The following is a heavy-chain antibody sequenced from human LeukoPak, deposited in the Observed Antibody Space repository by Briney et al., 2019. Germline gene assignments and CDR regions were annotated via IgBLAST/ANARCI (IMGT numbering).Heavy chain of an antibody. CDR1: GFTFSSYA. J-gene: IGHJ4*02. Sequence: GGSLRLSCVASGFTFSSYAMNWVRQAPGKGLEWVASIISGGSTYYADSVKGRFTISRDNSKNTLYLRMNSLRAEDTAVYYCAKGANWNYVLEYWGQGTLVTVSS. CDR3: AKGANWNYVLEY. CDR2: IISGGST. D-gene: IGHD1-7*01. V-gene: IGHV3-23*01.